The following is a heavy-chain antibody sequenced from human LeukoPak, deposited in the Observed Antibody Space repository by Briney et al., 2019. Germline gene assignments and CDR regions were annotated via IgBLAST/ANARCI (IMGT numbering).Heavy chain of an antibody. V-gene: IGHV4-34*01. D-gene: IGHD6-6*01. Sequence: SETLSLTCAVYGGSFSGYYWSWLRQPPGKGLEWIGEINHSGSTNYNPSLKRRVTISVDTSKTQFSLKLSSVPGADTAVYYCARGAVGSSFDYWGQGTLVTVPS. CDR1: GGSFSGYY. CDR3: ARGAVGSSFDY. CDR2: INHSGST. J-gene: IGHJ4*02.